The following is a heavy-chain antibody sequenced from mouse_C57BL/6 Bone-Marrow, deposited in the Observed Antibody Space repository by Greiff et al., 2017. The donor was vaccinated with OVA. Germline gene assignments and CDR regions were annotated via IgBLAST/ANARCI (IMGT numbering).Heavy chain of an antibody. Sequence: QVQLQQSGPGLVQPSQSLSITCTVSGFSLTSYGVHWVRQSPGKGLEWLGVLWRGGSTDYNAAFMSRLSITKDNSKSQVFFKMNSLQADDTAIYYCAAVVSYYYAMDYWGQGTSVTVSS. D-gene: IGHD1-1*01. CDR3: AAVVSYYYAMDY. CDR2: LWRGGST. V-gene: IGHV2-5*01. J-gene: IGHJ4*01. CDR1: GFSLTSYG.